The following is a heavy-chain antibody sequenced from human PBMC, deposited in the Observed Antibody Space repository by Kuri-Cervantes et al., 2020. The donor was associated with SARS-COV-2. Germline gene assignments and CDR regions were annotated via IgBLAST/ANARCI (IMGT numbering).Heavy chain of an antibody. V-gene: IGHV3-11*06. CDR3: ANPTGHYYYGMDV. CDR1: GFTFSDYY. CDR2: ISSSSSYT. Sequence: GESLKISCAASGFTFSDYYMSWIRQAPGKGLEWVSYISSSSSYTNYADSVKGRFTISRDNAKNSLYLQMNSLRAEDTAVYYCANPTGHYYYGMDVWGQGTTVTVSS. J-gene: IGHJ6*02.